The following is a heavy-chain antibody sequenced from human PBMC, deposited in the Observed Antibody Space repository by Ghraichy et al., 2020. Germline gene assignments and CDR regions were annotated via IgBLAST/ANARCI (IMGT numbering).Heavy chain of an antibody. V-gene: IGHV4-31*03. CDR1: GGSISSGGYY. J-gene: IGHJ5*02. D-gene: IGHD3-10*01. CDR3: ASLRRGYGSGSYIWFDP. CDR2: IYYSGST. Sequence: SETLSLTCTVSGGSISSGGYYWSWIRQHPGKGLEWIGYIYYSGSTYYNPSLKSRVTISVDTSKNQFSLKLSSVTAADTAVYYCASLRRGYGSGSYIWFDPWGQGTLVTVSS.